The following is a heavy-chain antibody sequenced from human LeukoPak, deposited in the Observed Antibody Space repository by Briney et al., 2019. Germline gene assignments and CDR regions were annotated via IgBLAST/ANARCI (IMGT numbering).Heavy chain of an antibody. CDR1: GGSISSTIYY. CDR3: AREWQYQFDY. J-gene: IGHJ4*02. CDR2: IYYNGST. D-gene: IGHD4-11*01. Sequence: SETLSLTCTVSGGSISSTIYYWGWIRQPPGKGLEWIGSIYYNGSTYYSPSLMSRVTISVDTSKNQFSLKVTSVTAADTAVYYCAREWQYQFDYWGQGSLVTVSS. V-gene: IGHV4-39*07.